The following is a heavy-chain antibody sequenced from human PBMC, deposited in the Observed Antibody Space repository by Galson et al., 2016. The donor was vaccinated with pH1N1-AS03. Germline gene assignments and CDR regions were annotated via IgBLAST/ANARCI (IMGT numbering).Heavy chain of an antibody. J-gene: IGHJ6*02. Sequence: SVKVSCKASGGTFSSYAFSWVRQAPGQGLEWMGGVIPIFGTANYAQKFQGRVTITADKSTSTAYMALRSLRSDDTAVYYCARAMVPTTYYGMDVWGQGTTVTVSS. CDR2: VIPIFGTA. CDR3: ARAMVPTTYYGMDV. CDR1: GGTFSSYA. D-gene: IGHD4/OR15-4a*01. V-gene: IGHV1-69*06.